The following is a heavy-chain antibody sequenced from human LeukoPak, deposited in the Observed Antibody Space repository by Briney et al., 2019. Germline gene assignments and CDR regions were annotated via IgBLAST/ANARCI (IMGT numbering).Heavy chain of an antibody. J-gene: IGHJ2*01. V-gene: IGHV4-34*01. Sequence: SETLSLTCAVYGGSFSGYHWSWIRQPPGKGLEWIGEINHSGSTNYNPSLKSRVTISVDTSKNQFSLKLSSVTAADTAVYYCARELRPRTTNWGFLRSCWYFDLWGRGTLVTVSS. CDR1: GGSFSGYH. CDR3: ARELRPRTTNWGFLRSCWYFDL. D-gene: IGHD7-27*01. CDR2: INHSGST.